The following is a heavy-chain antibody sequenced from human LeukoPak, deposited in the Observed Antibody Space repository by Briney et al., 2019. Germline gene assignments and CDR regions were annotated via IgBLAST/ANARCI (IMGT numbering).Heavy chain of an antibody. J-gene: IGHJ4*02. CDR2: ISYDGSNK. V-gene: IGHV3-30*18. CDR1: GFTFSSYG. Sequence: QAGGSLRLSCAASGFTFSSYGMHWVRQAPGKGLEWVAVISYDGSNKYYADSVKGRFTISRDNSMNTLYLQMNSLRAEDTAVYYCAKDGQGLTYYFDYWGQGTLVTVSS. D-gene: IGHD1-14*01. CDR3: AKDGQGLTYYFDY.